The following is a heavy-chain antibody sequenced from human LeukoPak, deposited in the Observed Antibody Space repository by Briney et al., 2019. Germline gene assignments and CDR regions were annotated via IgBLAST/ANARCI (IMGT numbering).Heavy chain of an antibody. D-gene: IGHD3-9*01. V-gene: IGHV3-23*01. CDR1: GFTFSNYA. J-gene: IGHJ4*02. CDR2: ITGSGGNT. CDR3: AKWGDYDVLTGYYVSDY. Sequence: GGSLRPSCAASGFTFSNYAMSWVRQAPGKGLEWSSAITGSGGNTYYADSVKGRFNISRDNSKNTVFLQMNILRAEDTAVYYCAKWGDYDVLTGYYVSDYWGQGTLVTVSS.